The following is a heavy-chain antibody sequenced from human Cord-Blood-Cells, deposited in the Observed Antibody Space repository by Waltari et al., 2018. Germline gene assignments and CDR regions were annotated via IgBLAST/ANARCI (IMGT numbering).Heavy chain of an antibody. CDR1: GFTFTTSD. V-gene: IGHV1-58*01. J-gene: IGHJ4*02. CDR3: AASRFYTDFWSGPDY. Sequence: QMQLVQSGPEVKKPGTSVTVPCKASGFTFTTSDVHWVRQARGQRLEWIGWIVVGSGNTNYAQKFQERVTITRDMSTSTAYMELSSLRSEDTAVYYCAASRFYTDFWSGPDYWGQGTLVTVSS. D-gene: IGHD3-3*01. CDR2: IVVGSGNT.